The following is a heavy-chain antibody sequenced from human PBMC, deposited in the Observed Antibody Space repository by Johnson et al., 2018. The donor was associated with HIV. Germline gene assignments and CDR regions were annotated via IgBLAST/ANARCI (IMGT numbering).Heavy chain of an antibody. CDR3: ARAPEVRGVDAFDV. D-gene: IGHD3-10*01. Sequence: QVQLVESGGGVVKPGGSLRLSCAAFGFTFFDYYMSWIRQAPGKGLEWVSYISSSGSTIYYAASVKGRFTISRDNAKNSVYLQMNSLEAEDTAVYYCARAPEVRGVDAFDVWGQGTVVTVSS. CDR1: GFTFFDYY. V-gene: IGHV3-11*04. J-gene: IGHJ3*01. CDR2: ISSSGSTI.